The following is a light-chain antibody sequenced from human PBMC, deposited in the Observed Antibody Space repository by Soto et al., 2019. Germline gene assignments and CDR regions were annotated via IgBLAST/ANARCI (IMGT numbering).Light chain of an antibody. Sequence: QSVLTQSPSASGSPGQSVTISCTGTKNDIGVYDFVSWYQHHPGKAPRLIIYEVVQRPSGVPDRFSGSKSGNTASPTVSGLQAADEFFYFCKPHAGSNSYVFGSGSKLTVL. CDR1: KNDIGVYDF. CDR2: EVV. J-gene: IGLJ1*01. CDR3: KPHAGSNSYV. V-gene: IGLV2-8*01.